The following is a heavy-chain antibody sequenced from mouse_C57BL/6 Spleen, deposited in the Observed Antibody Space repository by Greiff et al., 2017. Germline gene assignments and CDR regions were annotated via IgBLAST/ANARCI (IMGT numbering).Heavy chain of an antibody. D-gene: IGHD2-4*01. CDR1: GYSFTSYY. J-gene: IGHJ3*01. CDR2: IYPGSGNT. Sequence: QVQLQQSGPELVKPGASVKISCKASGYSFTSYYIHWVKQRPGQGLEWIGWIYPGSGNTKYNEKFKGKATLTADTSSSTAYMQLSSLTSEDSAVYYCARYYDYGWFAYWGQGTLVTVSA. V-gene: IGHV1-66*01. CDR3: ARYYDYGWFAY.